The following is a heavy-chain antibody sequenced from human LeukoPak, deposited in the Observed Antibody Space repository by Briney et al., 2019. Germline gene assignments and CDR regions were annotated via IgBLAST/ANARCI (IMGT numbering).Heavy chain of an antibody. CDR3: ARGGDLRALGIWFGELLLDY. CDR2: IYYSGST. CDR1: GGSISSGGYY. D-gene: IGHD3-10*01. Sequence: SQTLSLTCTVSGGSISSGGYYWSWIRQHPGKGLEWIGYIYYSGSTYYNPSLKSRVTISVDTSKNQFSLKLSSVTAADTAVYYCARGGDLRALGIWFGELLLDYWGQGTLVTVSS. J-gene: IGHJ4*02. V-gene: IGHV4-31*03.